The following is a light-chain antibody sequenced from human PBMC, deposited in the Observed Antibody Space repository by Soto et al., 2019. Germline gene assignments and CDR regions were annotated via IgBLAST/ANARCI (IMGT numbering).Light chain of an antibody. V-gene: IGLV1-44*01. Sequence: QSVLIQPPSASGTPGQRVTISCSGSSSNIGSNTVNWYQQLPGTAPNLFIYSNNQRPSGVPDRFSGSKSDTSASLAISGLESEDEADYYCAAWDDSLNGVLIGGGTQLTVL. CDR1: SSNIGSNT. J-gene: IGLJ2*01. CDR3: AAWDDSLNGVL. CDR2: SNN.